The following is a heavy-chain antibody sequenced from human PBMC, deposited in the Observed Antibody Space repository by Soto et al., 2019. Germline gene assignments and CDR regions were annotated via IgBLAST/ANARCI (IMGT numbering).Heavy chain of an antibody. D-gene: IGHD4-17*01. CDR2: ISSSSSTI. J-gene: IGHJ4*02. Sequence: GGSLRLSCAASGFTFSSYSMNWVRQAPGKGLEWVSYISSSSSTIYYADSVKGRFTISRDNAKNSLYLQMNSLRAEDTAVYYCAGTFSGDYVNFDYWGQGTLVTVSS. V-gene: IGHV3-48*01. CDR1: GFTFSSYS. CDR3: AGTFSGDYVNFDY.